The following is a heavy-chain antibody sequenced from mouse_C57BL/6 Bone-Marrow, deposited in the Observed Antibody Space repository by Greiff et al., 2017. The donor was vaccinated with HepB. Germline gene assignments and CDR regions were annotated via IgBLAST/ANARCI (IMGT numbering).Heavy chain of an antibody. CDR2: IRSKSNNYAT. CDR3: VRLWLLRGMDY. CDR1: GFSFNTYA. J-gene: IGHJ4*01. Sequence: EVKLMESGGGLVQPKGSLKLSCAASGFSFNTYAMNWVRQAPGKGLEWVARIRSKSNNYATYYADSVKDRFTISRDDSESMLYLQMNNLKTEDTAMYYCVRLWLLRGMDYWGQGTSVTVSS. D-gene: IGHD2-3*01. V-gene: IGHV10-1*01.